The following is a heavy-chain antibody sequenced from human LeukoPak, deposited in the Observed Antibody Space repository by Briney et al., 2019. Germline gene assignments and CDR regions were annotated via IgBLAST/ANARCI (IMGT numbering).Heavy chain of an antibody. V-gene: IGHV3-20*04. D-gene: IGHD4-17*01. J-gene: IGHJ4*02. CDR1: GFTFDDCG. CDR3: ARVGIYGDYNRYFDY. CDR2: INWNGGSI. Sequence: PGGSLRLSCAASGFTFDDCGMSWLRQPPGKGLEWVSGINWNGGSIGYADSVKGRFTISRDNAKNSLYLQMNSLRAEDTALYYCARVGIYGDYNRYFDYWGQGILVTVSS.